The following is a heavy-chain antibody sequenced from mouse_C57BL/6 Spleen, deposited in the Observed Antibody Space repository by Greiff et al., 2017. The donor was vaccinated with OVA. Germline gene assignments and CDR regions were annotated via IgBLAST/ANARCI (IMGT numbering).Heavy chain of an antibody. J-gene: IGHJ2*01. V-gene: IGHV1-42*01. CDR1: GYSFTGYY. CDR3: ARSWDDC. Sequence: EVQLQQLGPELVKPGAPVKISCKPPGYSFTGYYWNWVKQSPEKSLEWIGEFNPSTGGTTYNQQFKAKATLTVDKSSSTAYMQLKGLATEDSAGYYCARSWDDCWERSTTLAVSS. CDR2: FNPSTGGT. D-gene: IGHD4-1*01.